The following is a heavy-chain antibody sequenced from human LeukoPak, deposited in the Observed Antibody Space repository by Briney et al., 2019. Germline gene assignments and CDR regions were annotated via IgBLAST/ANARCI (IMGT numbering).Heavy chain of an antibody. CDR3: GRSEVVYYNYYMDV. Sequence: GGSLRLSCAASGFTFSSYSMNWVRQAPGKGLEWVSSISSSSSYIYYADSVKGRFTISRDNAKNSLYLQWNSLRAEDTAVHYCGRSEVVYYNYYMDVWGKGTTVTISS. CDR1: GFTFSSYS. D-gene: IGHD2-21*01. J-gene: IGHJ6*03. V-gene: IGHV3-21*01. CDR2: ISSSSSYI.